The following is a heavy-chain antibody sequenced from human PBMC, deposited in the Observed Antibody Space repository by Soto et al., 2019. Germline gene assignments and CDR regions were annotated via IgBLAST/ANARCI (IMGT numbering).Heavy chain of an antibody. J-gene: IGHJ4*02. D-gene: IGHD3-22*01. CDR2: ISSSDGRT. CDR3: AKDRWRDGSSSSGLDC. V-gene: IGHV3-23*01. Sequence: QLLESGGDLVQPGGSLRLSCAASGFNFASYAMSWVRQAPGKGLEWVSSISSSDGRTYYADSVKGRFTISRDNSKNTLYLQMNGLRAEDTAVYFCAKDRWRDGSSSSGLDCWGQGILVTVSS. CDR1: GFNFASYA.